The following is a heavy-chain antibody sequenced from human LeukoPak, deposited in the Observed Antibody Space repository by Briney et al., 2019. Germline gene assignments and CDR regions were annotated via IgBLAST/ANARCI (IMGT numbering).Heavy chain of an antibody. D-gene: IGHD3-22*01. CDR3: ARDQQGGYPVYYYYYYGMDV. V-gene: IGHV4-39*07. Sequence: PSETLSLTCAVSGGSISSSSYYWGWIRQPPGKGLEWIGSIYYSGSTYYNPSLKSRVTISVDTSKNQFSLKLSSVTAADTAVYYCARDQQGGYPVYYYYYYGMDVWGQGTTVTVSS. CDR1: GGSISSSSYY. J-gene: IGHJ6*02. CDR2: IYYSGST.